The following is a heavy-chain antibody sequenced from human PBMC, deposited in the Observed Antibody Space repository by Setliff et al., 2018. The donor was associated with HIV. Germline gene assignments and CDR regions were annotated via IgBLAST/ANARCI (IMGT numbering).Heavy chain of an antibody. CDR2: IWYDGSNK. Sequence: SLRLSCAASGFTFSNAWMSWVRQAPGKGLEWVAVIWYDGSNKYYADSVKGRFTISRDNSKNTLYLQMTSLRADDTAVYYCAKGGGYSGYDSPDYWGQGTLVTVSS. CDR1: GFTFSNAW. CDR3: AKGGGYSGYDSPDY. D-gene: IGHD5-12*01. V-gene: IGHV3-33*06. J-gene: IGHJ4*02.